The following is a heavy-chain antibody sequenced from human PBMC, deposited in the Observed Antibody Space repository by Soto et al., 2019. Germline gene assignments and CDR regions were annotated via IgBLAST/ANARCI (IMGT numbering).Heavy chain of an antibody. D-gene: IGHD2-15*01. CDR3: ASYCSGGSCYQDDAFDI. Sequence: ASVKVSCKASGYTFTYRYLHWVRQAPGQALEWMGWITPFNGNTNYAQKFQDRVTITRDRSMSTAYMELSSLRSEDTAMYYCASYCSGGSCYQDDAFDIWGQGTMVTVSS. CDR2: ITPFNGNT. J-gene: IGHJ3*02. CDR1: GYTFTYRY. V-gene: IGHV1-45*02.